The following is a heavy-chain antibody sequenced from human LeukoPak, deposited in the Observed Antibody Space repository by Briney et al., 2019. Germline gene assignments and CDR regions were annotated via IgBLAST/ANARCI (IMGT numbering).Heavy chain of an antibody. D-gene: IGHD1-26*01. V-gene: IGHV3-30*18. CDR2: ISDDGSNN. CDR1: GFTFSNYA. CDR3: AKYGPQDSGSSHFDY. Sequence: GRSLRLSCVASGFTFSNYAMHWVRQAPGKGLEWVAVISDDGSNNYYADSVKGRFTTSRDNSKNTLFLQMNSLRAEDTAIYYCAKYGPQDSGSSHFDYWGQGALVTVSS. J-gene: IGHJ4*02.